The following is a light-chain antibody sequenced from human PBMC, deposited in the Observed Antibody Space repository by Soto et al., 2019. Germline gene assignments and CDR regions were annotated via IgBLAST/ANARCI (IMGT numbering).Light chain of an antibody. CDR3: QQRSNWPRT. Sequence: EMVLTPSPATLSLSPRERATLSCRASQSVSSYLAWYQQKPGQAPRLLIYDASNRATGIPARFSGSGSGTDFTLTISSLEPEDFAVYYCQQRSNWPRTFGQGTKVDIK. CDR2: DAS. J-gene: IGKJ1*01. V-gene: IGKV3-11*01. CDR1: QSVSSY.